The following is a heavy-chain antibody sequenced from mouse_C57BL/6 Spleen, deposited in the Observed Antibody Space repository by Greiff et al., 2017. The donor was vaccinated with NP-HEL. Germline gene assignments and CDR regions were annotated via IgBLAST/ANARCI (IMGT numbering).Heavy chain of an antibody. CDR1: GYSFTGYY. Sequence: DVKLQESGPELVKPGASVKISCKASGYSFTGYYMNWVKQSPEKSLEWIGEINPSTGGTTYNQKFKAKATLTVDKSSSTAYMQLKSLTSEDSAVYYCARSYYGYFDYWGQGTTLTVSS. V-gene: IGHV1-42*01. D-gene: IGHD2-1*01. CDR2: INPSTGGT. CDR3: ARSYYGYFDY. J-gene: IGHJ2*01.